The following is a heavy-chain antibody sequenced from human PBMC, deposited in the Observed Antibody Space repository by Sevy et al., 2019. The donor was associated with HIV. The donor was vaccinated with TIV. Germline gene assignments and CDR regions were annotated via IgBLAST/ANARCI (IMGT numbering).Heavy chain of an antibody. J-gene: IGHJ5*01. Sequence: SETLSLTCAVSSYSVGSDNYWGWIRQSSGKGLEWIGIIYRSGTTYYNPSLKSRVTISVDTSKNQFSLKLSSVTASDTAVYFCARALGMATFGQIRFDSWGQGTLVTVSS. V-gene: IGHV4-38-2*01. CDR1: SYSVGSDNY. D-gene: IGHD5-12*01. CDR3: ARALGMATFGQIRFDS. CDR2: IYRSGTT.